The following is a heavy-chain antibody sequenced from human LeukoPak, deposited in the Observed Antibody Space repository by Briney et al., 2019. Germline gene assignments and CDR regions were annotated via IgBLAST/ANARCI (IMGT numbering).Heavy chain of an antibody. J-gene: IGHJ4*02. CDR3: ASAQMKLATIG. CDR2: INPSSGDT. Sequence: GASVKVSCKTSGYTFTAYYINWVRQAPGQGLEWLGWINPSSGDTNYAQNFQGRVTTTGDTSINTAYMELSSLTSDDTAVYYCASAQMKLATIGWGQGTLVTVSS. D-gene: IGHD5-24*01. V-gene: IGHV1-2*02. CDR1: GYTFTAYY.